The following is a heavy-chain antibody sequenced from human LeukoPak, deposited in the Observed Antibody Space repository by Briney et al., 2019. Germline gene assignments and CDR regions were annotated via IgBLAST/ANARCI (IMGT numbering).Heavy chain of an antibody. Sequence: VGSLRLSCAASGFTFSGYAMYWVRQAPGKGLEWVAVISNDGNNKYYADSVKGRFTISRDNSKNTLYLQMNSLRAEDTAVYYCASDFRSYNIRWCLDYWGQGTLVTVSS. CDR2: ISNDGNNK. D-gene: IGHD2-8*02. CDR1: GFTFSGYA. CDR3: ASDFRSYNIRWCLDY. J-gene: IGHJ4*02. V-gene: IGHV3-30-3*01.